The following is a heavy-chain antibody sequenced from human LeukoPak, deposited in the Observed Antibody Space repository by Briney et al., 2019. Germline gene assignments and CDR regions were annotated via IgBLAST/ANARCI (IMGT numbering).Heavy chain of an antibody. J-gene: IGHJ4*02. D-gene: IGHD3-22*01. CDR3: ARGGYYYDSSGYYPGRFDY. CDR1: GFTFSSYA. Sequence: PGRSLRLSCAASGFTFSSYAMHWVRQAPGKGLEWVAVISYDGSNKYYADSVKGRFTISRDNSKNTLYLQMNSLRAEDTAVYYCARGGYYYDSSGYYPGRFDYWGQGTLVTVSS. CDR2: ISYDGSNK. V-gene: IGHV3-30-3*01.